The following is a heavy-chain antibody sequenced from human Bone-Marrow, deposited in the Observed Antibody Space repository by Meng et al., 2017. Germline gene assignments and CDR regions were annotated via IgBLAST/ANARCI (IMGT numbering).Heavy chain of an antibody. V-gene: IGHV4-34*01. CDR1: GESFNNGYY. CDR3: ARGQLILRT. J-gene: IGHJ4*02. CDR2: INHSGGT. Sequence: QVLLQQWGAGLLKPSETLTLTCTVYGESFNNGYYWTWIRQPTGKGLEWIGEINHSGGTDYNPSLKSRVTISQDTSKNQFSLKLNSVTAADTAVYFCARGQLILRTWGQGTLVTVSS. D-gene: IGHD1-1*01.